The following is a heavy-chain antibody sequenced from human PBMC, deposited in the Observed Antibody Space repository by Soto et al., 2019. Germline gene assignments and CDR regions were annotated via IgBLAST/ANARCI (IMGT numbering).Heavy chain of an antibody. D-gene: IGHD4-17*01. Sequence: SETLSLTCTVSGRSISRTTYHWGWIRQYPGKRLEWIGNIYYSGSTYYNPSLKTRVTLSVDTSKNQFSLKLSYVTAADTAVYYCATDYGDYYFDAWGQGTLVTVSS. V-gene: IGHV4-39*01. CDR3: ATDYGDYYFDA. CDR2: IYYSGST. J-gene: IGHJ4*02. CDR1: GRSISRTTYH.